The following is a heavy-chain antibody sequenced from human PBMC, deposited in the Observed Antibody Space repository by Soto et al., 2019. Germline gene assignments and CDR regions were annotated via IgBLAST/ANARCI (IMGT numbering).Heavy chain of an antibody. Sequence: TLSLTCTVSGGSISSYYWSWIRQPPGKGLEWIGYIYYSGSTNYNPSLKSRVTISVDTSKNQFSLKLSSVTAADTAVYYCARQKQGYSYGPAPLFYGMDVWGQGTTVTV. D-gene: IGHD5-18*01. CDR3: ARQKQGYSYGPAPLFYGMDV. CDR1: GGSISSYY. V-gene: IGHV4-59*08. J-gene: IGHJ6*02. CDR2: IYYSGST.